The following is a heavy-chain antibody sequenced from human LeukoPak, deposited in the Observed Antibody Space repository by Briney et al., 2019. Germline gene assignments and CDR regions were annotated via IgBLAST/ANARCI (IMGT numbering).Heavy chain of an antibody. Sequence: PGGSLRLSCAASGFTFSSYAMSWVRQAPGKGLEWVSGISTSGGSPSYADSVKGRFTISRDNPRNTLYMQMNSLRAEDTALYYCAIMHPYYDGSGYWVQWGQGTLVTVSS. D-gene: IGHD3-22*01. CDR1: GFTFSSYA. J-gene: IGHJ4*02. CDR2: ISTSGGSP. CDR3: AIMHPYYDGSGYWVQ. V-gene: IGHV3-23*01.